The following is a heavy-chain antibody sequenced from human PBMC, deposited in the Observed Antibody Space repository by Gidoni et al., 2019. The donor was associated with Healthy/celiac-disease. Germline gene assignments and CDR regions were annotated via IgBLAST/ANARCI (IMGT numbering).Heavy chain of an antibody. CDR3: ARERRYCSGGSCYGLDY. V-gene: IGHV1-2*02. CDR1: GYTFTGYY. D-gene: IGHD2-15*01. CDR2: INPNSCGT. J-gene: IGHJ4*02. Sequence: QVPLVQSGAEAQKPGAPVKVSCKASGYTFTGYYMRWGRQAPGQGLEWMGWINPNSCGTNESQKLQGRVTMTRDTSISTANMELGRLRSDDTAVYYCARERRYCSGGSCYGLDYWGQGTLVTVSS.